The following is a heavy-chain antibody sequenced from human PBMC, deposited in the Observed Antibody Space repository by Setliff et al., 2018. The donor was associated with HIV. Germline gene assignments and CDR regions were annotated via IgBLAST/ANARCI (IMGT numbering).Heavy chain of an antibody. CDR3: ARGQPQGGGTYWSAFDI. D-gene: IGHD1-26*01. CDR1: GGSISSNNW. J-gene: IGHJ3*02. CDR2: IYYSGST. Sequence: PSETLSLTCTVSGGSISSNNWWSWVRQPPGKGLEWIGSIYYSGSTYYNPSFKSRLTISLDTSRTHFSPKLTSVTAADTAVYYCARGQPQGGGTYWSAFDIWGRGTMVTVSS. V-gene: IGHV4-4*02.